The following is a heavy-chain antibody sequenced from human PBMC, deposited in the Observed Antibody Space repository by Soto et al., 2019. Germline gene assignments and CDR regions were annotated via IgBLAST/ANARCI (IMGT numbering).Heavy chain of an antibody. CDR1: GGSISSYY. CDR3: ARDLSSIGLYGMDV. J-gene: IGHJ6*02. CDR2: IYYSGST. V-gene: IGHV4-59*01. Sequence: SETLSLTCTVSGGSISSYYWSWIRQPPGKGLEWIGYIYYSGSTNYNPSLKSRVTISVDTSKNQFSLKLSSVTAADTAVYYCARDLSSIGLYGMDVWGQGTTVTVSS.